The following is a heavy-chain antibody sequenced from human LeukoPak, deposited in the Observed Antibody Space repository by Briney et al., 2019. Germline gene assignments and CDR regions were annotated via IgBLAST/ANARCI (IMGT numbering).Heavy chain of an antibody. V-gene: IGHV3-72*01. CDR2: TRNKANNYTT. D-gene: IGHD2-2*01. Sequence: PGGSLRLSCAASGFTFSDHYMDWVRQAPGKWLEWGGRTRNKANNYTTEYAASVKGRFSVSRDDSQNSLYLQMNNLKTEDTAVYYCSRVIVVVPAANDIWGQGTMVTVSS. CDR1: GFTFSDHY. J-gene: IGHJ3*02. CDR3: SRVIVVVPAANDI.